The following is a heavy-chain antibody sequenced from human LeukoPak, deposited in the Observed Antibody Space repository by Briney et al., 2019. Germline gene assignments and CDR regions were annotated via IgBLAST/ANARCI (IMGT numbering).Heavy chain of an antibody. J-gene: IGHJ5*02. CDR3: ARDVPGEGAARPLGWFDP. D-gene: IGHD6-6*01. V-gene: IGHV1-18*01. CDR2: ISAYNGNT. CDR1: GYTFTSYG. Sequence: ASVKVSCKASGYTFTSYGISWVRQAPGQGLEWMGWISAYNGNTNYAQKLQGRVTMTTDTSTSTAYMELRSLRSDDTAVYYCARDVPGEGAARPLGWFDPWGQGTLVTVSS.